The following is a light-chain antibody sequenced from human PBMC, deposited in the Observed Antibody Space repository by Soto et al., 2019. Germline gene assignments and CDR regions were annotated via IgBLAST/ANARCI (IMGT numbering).Light chain of an antibody. J-gene: IGKJ1*01. CDR1: QTITNW. V-gene: IGKV1-5*01. Sequence: DIQMTHSPSILSASVVDRVTITFLSSQTITNWLAWYQQKPGKAPRLLIYDASSLESWVPSRFSGSGSGTEFTLTISSLQPDDFATYYCKQYDTYWKFGQGTKVDI. CDR2: DAS. CDR3: KQYDTYWK.